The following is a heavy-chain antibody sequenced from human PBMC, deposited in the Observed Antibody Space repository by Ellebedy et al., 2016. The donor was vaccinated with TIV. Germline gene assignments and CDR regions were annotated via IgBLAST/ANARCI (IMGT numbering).Heavy chain of an antibody. V-gene: IGHV4-34*01. CDR2: IHHSGRT. CDR3: ARTSFVKGVSF. J-gene: IGHJ4*02. Sequence: GSLRLXXGIDIPSFTGYYWTWIRQAPGKGLEWLGKIHHSGRTNYKSSLQSRVTISLHTSTKHFSLNLTSLTAADTAVYYCARTSFVKGVSFWGQGVLVTVSS. CDR1: IPSFTGYY. D-gene: IGHD3-10*01.